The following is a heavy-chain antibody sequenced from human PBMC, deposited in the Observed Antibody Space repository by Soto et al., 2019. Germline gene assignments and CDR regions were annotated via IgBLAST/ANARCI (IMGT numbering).Heavy chain of an antibody. D-gene: IGHD1-1*01. J-gene: IGHJ6*02. CDR1: GGTFGNSA. V-gene: IGHV1-69*12. CDR3: ARDKDRQQLGGNYYYGMDV. CDR2: IMPIFPTP. Sequence: QVQLVQSGAEVKKPGSSVTVSCKASGGTFGNSAISWVRQAPGQGLEWMGGIMPIFPTPDYAQKFQGRVTITADESTSPDYMEVTSLRSEDTAVYYCARDKDRQQLGGNYYYGMDVWGQGTTVTV.